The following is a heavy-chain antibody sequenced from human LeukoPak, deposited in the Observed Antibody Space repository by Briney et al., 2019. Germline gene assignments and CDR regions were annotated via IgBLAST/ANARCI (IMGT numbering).Heavy chain of an antibody. Sequence: GESLKISCKCSGYSFTSYWIGWVRQMPGKGLEWVGIIYPGDSDTRYSPSFQGQVHISVDKSISTAYLQWSSLKASDTAIYYCAKIDRQYCSRSSCYALDYWGQGTQVTVSS. CDR1: GYSFTSYW. CDR3: AKIDRQYCSRSSCYALDY. J-gene: IGHJ4*02. CDR2: IYPGDSDT. D-gene: IGHD2-2*01. V-gene: IGHV5-51*01.